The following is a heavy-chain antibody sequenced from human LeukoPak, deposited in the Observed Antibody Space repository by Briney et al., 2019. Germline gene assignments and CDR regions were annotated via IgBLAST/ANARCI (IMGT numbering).Heavy chain of an antibody. CDR3: ARDKGDYDTSGSLFVF. J-gene: IGHJ4*02. D-gene: IGHD3-22*01. Sequence: GGSLRLSCSGFGFTFRSFWMSWVRQAPRKGLEWVANIKQDGSEKYYVDSVKGRFTISRDNTKNSLYLQMNSLRAEDTAVYYCARDKGDYDTSGSLFVFGGQGTLVTVPS. V-gene: IGHV3-7*03. CDR1: GFTFRSFW. CDR2: IKQDGSEK.